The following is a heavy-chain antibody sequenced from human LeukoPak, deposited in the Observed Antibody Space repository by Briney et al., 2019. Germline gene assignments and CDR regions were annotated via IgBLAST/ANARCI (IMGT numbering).Heavy chain of an antibody. V-gene: IGHV3-48*03. CDR2: ISSGGGTI. Sequence: GGSLRLSCAASGFSFSSYNMNWVRQAPGKGLEWIAYISSGGGTIYYADSVKGRFTISRDNTKNSVSLQMNSLSAEDTAVYYCATGAAGTRFLDSLEIWGQGTMVTVSS. D-gene: IGHD1-1*01. J-gene: IGHJ3*02. CDR3: ATGAAGTRFLDSLEI. CDR1: GFSFSSYN.